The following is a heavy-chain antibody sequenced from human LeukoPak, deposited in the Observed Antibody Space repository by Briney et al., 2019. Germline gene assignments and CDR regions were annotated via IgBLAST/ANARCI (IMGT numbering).Heavy chain of an antibody. Sequence: GESLKISCKGSGYSFTSYWISWVRQMPGRSLEWMGRIDPSDSYTNYSPSFQGHVTISADKSISTAYLQWSSLKASDTAMYYCARPNITSYYDSRGYDAFDVWGQGTMVIVSS. J-gene: IGHJ3*01. CDR1: GYSFTSYW. CDR3: ARPNITSYYDSRGYDAFDV. V-gene: IGHV5-10-1*01. CDR2: IDPSDSYT. D-gene: IGHD3-22*01.